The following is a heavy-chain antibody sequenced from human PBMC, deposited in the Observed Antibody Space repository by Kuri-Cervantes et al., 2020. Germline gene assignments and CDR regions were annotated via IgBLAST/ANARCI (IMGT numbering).Heavy chain of an antibody. Sequence: SVKVSCKASGYTFTGYYMHWVRQAPGQGLEWMGGIIPIFGTANYAQKFQGRVTITADESTSTVYMELSSLRSEDTAVYYCARVPITIFGVVIIPYYYYYMDVWGKGTTVTVSS. V-gene: IGHV1-69*13. D-gene: IGHD3-3*01. J-gene: IGHJ6*03. CDR2: IIPIFGTA. CDR1: GYTFTGYY. CDR3: ARVPITIFGVVIIPYYYYYMDV.